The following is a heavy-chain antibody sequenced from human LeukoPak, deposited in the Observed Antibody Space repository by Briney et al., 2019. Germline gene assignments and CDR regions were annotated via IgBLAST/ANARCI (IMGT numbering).Heavy chain of an antibody. D-gene: IGHD3-10*01. CDR2: IDPSDSYT. CDR1: GYSFTSYW. V-gene: IGHV5-10-1*01. Sequence: GEPLKISCKGSGYSFTSYWISWVRQMPGKGLEWMGRIDPSDSYTNYSPSFQGHVTISADKSISTAYLQWSSLKASDTAMYYCARHVGGFYYYGMDVWGKGTTVTVSS. J-gene: IGHJ6*04. CDR3: ARHVGGFYYYGMDV.